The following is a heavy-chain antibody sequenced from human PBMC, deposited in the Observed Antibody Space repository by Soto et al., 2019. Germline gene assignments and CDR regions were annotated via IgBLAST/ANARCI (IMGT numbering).Heavy chain of an antibody. Sequence: PGGSPRLSCAASGFTVCSYAMSWVRQAPGKGLEWVSAISGSGGSTYYADSVKGRFTISRDNSKNTLYLQMNSLRAEDTAVYYCARENGFVFSYYYGMDVWGQGTTVTVSS. CDR3: ARENGFVFSYYYGMDV. CDR2: ISGSGGST. J-gene: IGHJ6*02. CDR1: GFTVCSYA. D-gene: IGHD1-1*01. V-gene: IGHV3-23*01.